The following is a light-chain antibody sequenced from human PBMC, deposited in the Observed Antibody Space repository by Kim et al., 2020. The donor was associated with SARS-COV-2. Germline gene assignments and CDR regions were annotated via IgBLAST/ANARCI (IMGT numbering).Light chain of an antibody. V-gene: IGLV2-11*01. CDR1: NNDVGGYDY. J-gene: IGLJ1*01. Sequence: QSALTQPRSVSGSPGQSVTISCTGTNNDVGGYDYVSWYQYHPGKAPKLIIFDVSKRPSGVPDRFSGSKSGNTASLTISGLQGEDEADYYCCSYAGTYSYVFGIGTKVTV. CDR2: DVS. CDR3: CSYAGTYSYV.